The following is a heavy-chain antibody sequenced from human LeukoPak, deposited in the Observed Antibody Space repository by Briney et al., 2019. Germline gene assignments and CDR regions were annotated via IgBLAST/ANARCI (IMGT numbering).Heavy chain of an antibody. CDR3: AGEGHSSGRAAAFDY. D-gene: IGHD3-22*01. V-gene: IGHV3-30*04. J-gene: IGHJ4*02. CDR2: TSHDGITT. Sequence: PGGSLRLSCAASGFTFSKYVMHWVRQAPGKGLEWVALTSHDGITTTYPDSVKGRFTISRDDSRNTLYLQLNTLTVEDTAVYYCAGEGHSSGRAAAFDYWGQGTLVTVSS. CDR1: GFTFSKYV.